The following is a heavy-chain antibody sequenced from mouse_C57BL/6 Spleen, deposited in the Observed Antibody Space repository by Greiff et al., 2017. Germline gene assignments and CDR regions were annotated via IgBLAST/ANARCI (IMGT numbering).Heavy chain of an antibody. CDR1: GFTFSDYG. CDR3: ATSSYDY. D-gene: IGHD1-1*01. J-gene: IGHJ2*01. Sequence: EVKLQESGGGLVKPGGSLKLSCAASGFTFSDYGMHWVRQAPEKGLEWVAYISSGSSTIYYADTVKGRFTISRDNAKNTLFLQMTSLRSEDTAMYYCATSSYDYWGQGTTLTVSS. CDR2: ISSGSSTI. V-gene: IGHV5-17*01.